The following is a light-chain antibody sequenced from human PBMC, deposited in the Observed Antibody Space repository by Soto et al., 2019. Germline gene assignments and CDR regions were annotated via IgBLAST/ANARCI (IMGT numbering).Light chain of an antibody. Sequence: EIVLTQSPGTLSLSPGERATLSCRASQSVSSSYLAWYQQKPRQPPRLLIYGTSSTATGIPDKFSGSGSGTDFTLTINRLEPEYSAVYYCQRYGSSLYTFGQGTKLEIK. J-gene: IGKJ2*01. CDR3: QRYGSSLYT. CDR2: GTS. CDR1: QSVSSSY. V-gene: IGKV3-20*01.